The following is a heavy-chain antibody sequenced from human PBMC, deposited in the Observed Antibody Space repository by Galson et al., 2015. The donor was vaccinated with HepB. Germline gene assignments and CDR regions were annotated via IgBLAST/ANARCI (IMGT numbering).Heavy chain of an antibody. CDR3: ARDSDMDV. CDR1: GFMFTGYY. V-gene: IGHV1-2*06. J-gene: IGHJ6*03. Sequence: SVKVSCKASGFMFTGYYLHWVRQVPGQRLEWMGRINPDGGATDYAQRFQDRVTFTSDTSINTAYMELRSLRPDDTAVYSCARDSDMDVWGTGTTVIVSS. CDR2: INPDGGAT.